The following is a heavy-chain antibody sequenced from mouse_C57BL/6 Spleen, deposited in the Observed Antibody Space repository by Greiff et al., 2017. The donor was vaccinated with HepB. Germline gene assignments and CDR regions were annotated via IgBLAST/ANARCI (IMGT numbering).Heavy chain of an antibody. CDR1: GFTFTDYY. CDR2: IRNKANGYTT. Sequence: EVQGVESGGGLVQPGGSLSLSCAASGFTFTDYYMSWVRQPPGKALEWLGFIRNKANGYTTEYSASVKGRFTISRDNSQSILYLQMNALRAEDSATYYCARWHRSSYSRGYWYFDVWGTGTTVTVSS. D-gene: IGHD1-1*01. J-gene: IGHJ1*03. V-gene: IGHV7-3*01. CDR3: ARWHRSSYSRGYWYFDV.